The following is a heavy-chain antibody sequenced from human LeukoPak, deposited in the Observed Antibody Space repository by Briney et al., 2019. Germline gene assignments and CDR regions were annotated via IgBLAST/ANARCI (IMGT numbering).Heavy chain of an antibody. CDR2: IKQDGSEK. D-gene: IGHD3-22*01. CDR1: GFTFSSYW. J-gene: IGHJ4*02. Sequence: GGSLRLSCAAPGFTFSSYWMSWVRQAPGKGLEWVANIKQDGSEKYYVDSVKGRFTISRDNAKNSLYLQMNSLRAEDTAVYYCARSGSSGYLDYWGQGTLVTVS. V-gene: IGHV3-7*01. CDR3: ARSGSSGYLDY.